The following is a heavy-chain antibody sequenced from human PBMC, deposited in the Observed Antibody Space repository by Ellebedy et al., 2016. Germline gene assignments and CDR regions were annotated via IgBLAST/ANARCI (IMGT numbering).Heavy chain of an antibody. CDR2: IVVGSGNT. CDR3: AAGGYYDSSPLPDY. Sequence: SVKVSCXASGYTFTSYGISWVRQARGQRLEWIGWIVVGSGNTNYAQKFQERVTITRDMSTSTAYMELSSLRSEDTAVYYCAAGGYYDSSPLPDYWGQGTLVTVSS. D-gene: IGHD3-22*01. CDR1: GYTFTSYG. V-gene: IGHV1-58*02. J-gene: IGHJ4*02.